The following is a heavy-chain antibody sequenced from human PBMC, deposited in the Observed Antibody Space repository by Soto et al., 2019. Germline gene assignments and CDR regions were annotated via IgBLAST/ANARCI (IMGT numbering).Heavy chain of an antibody. D-gene: IGHD6-13*01. V-gene: IGHV3-30*18. CDR2: ISYDGSNK. J-gene: IGHJ4*02. CDR1: GFTFSSYG. Sequence: GGSLRLSCAASGFTFSSYGMHWVRQAPGKGLEWVAVISYDGSNKYYADSVKGRFTISRDNSKNTLYLQMNSLRAEDTAVYYCAKDLGAAGTDYFDYWGQGTLVTVSS. CDR3: AKDLGAAGTDYFDY.